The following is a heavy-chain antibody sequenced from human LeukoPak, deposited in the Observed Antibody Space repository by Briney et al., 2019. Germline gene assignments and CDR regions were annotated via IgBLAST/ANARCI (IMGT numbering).Heavy chain of an antibody. CDR2: ISISGATI. Sequence: PGGSLILSCAASGFIFSGYEMNWVRQAPGKGLEWVSYISISGATIYNADSEGRFTISRDNAKNSLYLQMNSLRAEDTAVYYCARGGSSGYNYNAFDIWGRGTMVTVSS. CDR3: ARGGSSGYNYNAFDI. D-gene: IGHD3-22*01. CDR1: GFIFSGYE. V-gene: IGHV3-48*03. J-gene: IGHJ3*02.